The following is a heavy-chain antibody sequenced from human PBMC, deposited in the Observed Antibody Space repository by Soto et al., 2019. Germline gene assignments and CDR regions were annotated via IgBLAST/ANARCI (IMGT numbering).Heavy chain of an antibody. CDR3: ARAVDSSYYFDY. V-gene: IGHV1-69*08. CDR2: IIPVPGTA. CDR1: GYSFRRYT. D-gene: IGHD6-6*01. J-gene: IGHJ4*02. Sequence: QVQLVSSGAEVQKPGSSVKVSCKASGYSFRRYTISWVRQAPGQGLEWLGRIIPVPGTANYAQKFQGRVTITADKSTGRAYLEVSSLTSQDTAVYYCARAVDSSYYFDYWGQGALVTGPS.